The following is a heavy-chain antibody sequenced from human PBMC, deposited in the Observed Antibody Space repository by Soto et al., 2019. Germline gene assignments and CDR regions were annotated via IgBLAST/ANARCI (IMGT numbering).Heavy chain of an antibody. CDR3: ARTHYDILTGYRPGDY. J-gene: IGHJ4*02. Sequence: SVKVSCKASGGTFSSYAISWVRQAPGQGLEWMGGIIPIFGTANYAQKFQGGVTITADESTSTAYMELSSLRSEDTAVYYCARTHYDILTGYRPGDYWGQGTLVTVSS. CDR2: IIPIFGTA. CDR1: GGTFSSYA. V-gene: IGHV1-69*13. D-gene: IGHD3-9*01.